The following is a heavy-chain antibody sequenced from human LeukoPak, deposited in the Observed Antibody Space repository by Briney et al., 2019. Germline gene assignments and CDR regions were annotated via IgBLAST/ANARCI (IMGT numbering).Heavy chain of an antibody. V-gene: IGHV1-69*05. CDR1: RSTFSSYA. CDR3: ARGWAQKSYYYGGSGYYYLSNWFDP. Sequence: SVKDSCKASRSTFSSYAISCVRPAPGQGVEWMGRIIPIFGTANYAQKFQGRVTITTNESTSTAYMEVSSLRSEDTAVYYCARGWAQKSYYYGGSGYYYLSNWFDPWGQGTLVTVSS. J-gene: IGHJ5*02. D-gene: IGHD3-22*01. CDR2: IIPIFGTA.